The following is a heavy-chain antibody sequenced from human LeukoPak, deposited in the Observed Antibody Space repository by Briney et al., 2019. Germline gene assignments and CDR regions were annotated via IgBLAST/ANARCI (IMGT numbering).Heavy chain of an antibody. CDR2: ISYSGST. J-gene: IGHJ6*03. V-gene: IGHV4-39*02. D-gene: IGHD3-22*01. CDR3: ARLTHSYYSDTSGYYPYYYMDV. CDR1: GGSISSSTYY. Sequence: PSETLSLTCNVFGGSISSSTYYWGWIRQPPGNGLEWIGRISYSGSTYHNPSLKSRVTMSVDTSKNHFSLRLSSVTAADTALYYCARLTHSYYSDTSGYYPYYYMDVWGKGTTVTVSS.